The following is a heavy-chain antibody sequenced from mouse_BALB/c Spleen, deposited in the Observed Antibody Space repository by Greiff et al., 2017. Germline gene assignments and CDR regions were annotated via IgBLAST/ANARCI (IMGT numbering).Heavy chain of an antibody. Sequence: QVQLQQSGAELAKPGASVQMSCKASGYTFTSYWMHWVKQRPGQGLEWIGYINPSTGYTEYNQKFKDKATLTADKSSSTAYMQLSRLTSEDSAVFYGARFITTWWGYWGQGTTLTVSS. CDR3: ARFITTWWGY. D-gene: IGHD1-2*01. V-gene: IGHV1-7*01. J-gene: IGHJ2*01. CDR1: GYTFTSYW. CDR2: INPSTGYT.